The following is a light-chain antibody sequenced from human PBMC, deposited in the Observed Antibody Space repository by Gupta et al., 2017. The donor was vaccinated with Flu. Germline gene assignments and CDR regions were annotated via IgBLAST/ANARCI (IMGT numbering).Light chain of an antibody. Sequence: QSALTQPSSVSGSPGQSTTISCTGTSSALGGYNYVSWYQQHPGKAPKLMIFEVSNRPSGVSNRFSGSKSGNTASLTISGLQAEDEADYYCSSYTNTNTLAVFGGGTKLTVL. CDR2: EVS. J-gene: IGLJ2*01. CDR1: SSALGGYNY. V-gene: IGLV2-14*01. CDR3: SSYTNTNTLAV.